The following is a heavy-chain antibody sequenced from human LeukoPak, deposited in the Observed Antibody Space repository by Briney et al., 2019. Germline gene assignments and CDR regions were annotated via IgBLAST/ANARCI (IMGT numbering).Heavy chain of an antibody. V-gene: IGHV1-18*01. CDR3: ARDMAEKNVYFGWGGH. CDR1: GYTFSNYG. Sequence: AAVTVSCKASGYTFSNYGIKWVRQAPGPGLEWMGWISSVSGNTNYAQKCQGRLTVTIDTSTSTAYMELRSLKSDDTAVYFCARDMAEKNVYFGWGGHWGQGTPVTVSS. CDR2: ISSVSGNT. D-gene: IGHD3-10*01. J-gene: IGHJ4*02.